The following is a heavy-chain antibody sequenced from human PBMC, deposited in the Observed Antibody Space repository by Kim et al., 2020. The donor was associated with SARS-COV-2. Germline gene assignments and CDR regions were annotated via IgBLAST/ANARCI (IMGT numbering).Heavy chain of an antibody. Sequence: IDSDDAVRGRSTISSDKDKNSMLLQMNSLRAEDTAVYYCARGPNYSPFDYWGQGTLVTVSS. J-gene: IGHJ4*02. CDR2: I. V-gene: IGHV3-48*03. CDR3: ARGPNYSPFDY. D-gene: IGHD4-4*01.